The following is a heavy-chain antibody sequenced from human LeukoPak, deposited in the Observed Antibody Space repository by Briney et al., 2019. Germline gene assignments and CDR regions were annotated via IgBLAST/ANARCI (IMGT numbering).Heavy chain of an antibody. J-gene: IGHJ4*02. CDR1: GFTFSSYA. V-gene: IGHV3-23*01. CDR3: AKPSSGWYNFDY. CDR2: ISGSGGST. D-gene: IGHD6-19*01. Sequence: GGSLRLSCAASGFTFSSYAMNWVRQAPGKGLEWVSAISGSGGSTSYADYVKGWFTISRANSKTTLYLQMNSLRAEDTAVYYCAKPSSGWYNFDYWGQGTLVTVSS.